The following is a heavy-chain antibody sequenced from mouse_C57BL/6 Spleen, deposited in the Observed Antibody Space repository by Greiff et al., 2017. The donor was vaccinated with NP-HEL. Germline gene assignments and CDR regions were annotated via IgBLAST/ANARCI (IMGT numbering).Heavy chain of an antibody. CDR3: ARGGPYDYDKGFAY. Sequence: QVQLQQSGAELVRPGTSVKVSCKASGYAFTNYLIEWVKQRPGQGLAWIGVITPGSGGTNYNEKFKGKATLTADNSSSTAYMQLSSLTSEDSVVYFCARGGPYDYDKGFAYWGQGTLVTVSA. J-gene: IGHJ3*01. V-gene: IGHV1-54*01. CDR1: GYAFTNYL. CDR2: ITPGSGGT. D-gene: IGHD2-4*01.